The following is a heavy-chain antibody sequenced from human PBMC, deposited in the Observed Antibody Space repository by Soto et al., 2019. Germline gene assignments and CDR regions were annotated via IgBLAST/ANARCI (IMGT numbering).Heavy chain of an antibody. CDR2: IYYSGST. V-gene: IGHV4-59*12. Sequence: SDTLSLTCTVSGGSISSYYWSWIRQPPGKGLEWIGYIYYSGSTNYNPSLKSRVTISVDTSKNQFSLKLSSVTAADTAVYYCARDGAGYKVPAAPQYNWFDPWGQGTLVTVYS. CDR3: ARDGAGYKVPAAPQYNWFDP. J-gene: IGHJ5*02. CDR1: GGSISSYY. D-gene: IGHD2-2*01.